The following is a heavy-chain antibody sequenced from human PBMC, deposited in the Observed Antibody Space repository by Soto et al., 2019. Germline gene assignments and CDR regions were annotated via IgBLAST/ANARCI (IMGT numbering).Heavy chain of an antibody. Sequence: QLQLQESGPGLVQPSDTLSLTCTVSGVSISSHGYFWGWIRQPPGKGLEWIGMISYSGSTYYSPSLKSRVTISADTSKNQLSLRLSSVTAADTAVFHCMNYNSGWKYWGQGT. J-gene: IGHJ4*02. V-gene: IGHV4-39*01. CDR1: GVSISSHGYF. D-gene: IGHD5-12*01. CDR2: ISYSGST. CDR3: MNYNSGWKY.